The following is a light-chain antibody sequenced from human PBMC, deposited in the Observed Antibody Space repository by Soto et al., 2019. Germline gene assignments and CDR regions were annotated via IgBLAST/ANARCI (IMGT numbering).Light chain of an antibody. Sequence: IPITQAPSSLSASVGGRVTIPLQASQDISNLLNWYQQKPGKAPRLLIYDASNLETGVPSRFSGSGSGTDFTFTISSLQPEDIATYYCQQYEDIPITFGQGTRLEI. CDR2: DAS. J-gene: IGKJ5*01. CDR3: QQYEDIPIT. CDR1: QDISNL. V-gene: IGKV1-33*01.